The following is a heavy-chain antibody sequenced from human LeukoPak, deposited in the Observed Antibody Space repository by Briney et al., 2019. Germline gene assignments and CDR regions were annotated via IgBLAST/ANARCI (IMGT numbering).Heavy chain of an antibody. CDR1: GGSISSYY. CDR2: IYYSGST. J-gene: IGHJ5*02. V-gene: IGHV4-59*01. CDR3: ARVGIYYDSSSFDP. Sequence: TSETLFLTCTVSGGSISSYYWSWIRQPPGKGLEWIGYIYYSGSTNYNPSLKSRVTISVDTSKNQFSLKLSSVTAADTAVYYCARVGIYYDSSSFDPWGQGTLVTVSS. D-gene: IGHD3-22*01.